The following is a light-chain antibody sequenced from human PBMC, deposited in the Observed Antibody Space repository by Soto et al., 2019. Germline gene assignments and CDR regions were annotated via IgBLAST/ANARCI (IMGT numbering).Light chain of an antibody. J-gene: IGLJ2*01. CDR2: EVT. CDR3: SSYTTNSPPVV. CDR1: SGDIGSYTY. Sequence: QSARTHPASVSGSPGQSITISCTGTSGDIGSYTYVSWYQQYPGKAPKLLISEVTNRPSGVSNRFSGSKSGNTASLTISGLQAEDEAHYYCSSYTTNSPPVVFGGGTKVTVL. V-gene: IGLV2-14*01.